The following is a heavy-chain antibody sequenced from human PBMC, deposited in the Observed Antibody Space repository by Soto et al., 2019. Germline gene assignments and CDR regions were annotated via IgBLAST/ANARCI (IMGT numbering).Heavy chain of an antibody. CDR3: ARDLGGSHDY. V-gene: IGHV3-74*01. CDR2: IKTDGSVT. Sequence: QPGGSLRLSCAASGFTFSTYWMHWVRQAPGKGLVWVSRIKTDGSVTTYADSVKGRFTISRDNAKNTLYLQMNTLRAEDTAVYYCARDLGGSHDYWGRGTLVTVSS. CDR1: GFTFSTYW. D-gene: IGHD3-16*01. J-gene: IGHJ4*02.